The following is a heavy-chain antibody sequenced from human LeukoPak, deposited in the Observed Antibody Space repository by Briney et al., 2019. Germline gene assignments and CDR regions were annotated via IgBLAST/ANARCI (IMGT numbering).Heavy chain of an antibody. D-gene: IGHD3-10*01. Sequence: GGSLRLSCGASGFSFSSYEMNWVRQAPGKGLEWVSYISAPGQITYYADSVKGRFTISRDNSKNTLYLQMNSLRAEDTAVYYCAKDSLWFGELLGAFDIWGQGTMVTVSS. V-gene: IGHV3-48*03. CDR1: GFSFSSYE. J-gene: IGHJ3*02. CDR2: ISAPGQIT. CDR3: AKDSLWFGELLGAFDI.